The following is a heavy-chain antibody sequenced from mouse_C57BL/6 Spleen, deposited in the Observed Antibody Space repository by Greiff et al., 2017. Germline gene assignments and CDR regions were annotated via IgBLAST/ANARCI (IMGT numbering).Heavy chain of an antibody. CDR3: ARRVIYYGSSYGWYFDV. J-gene: IGHJ1*03. V-gene: IGHV1-39*01. CDR1: GYSFTDYN. D-gene: IGHD1-1*01. Sequence: VQLQQSGPELVKPGASVKISCKASGYSFTDYNMNWVKQSNGKSLEWIGVINPNYGTTSYNQKFKGKATLTVDQSSSTDYMQLNSLTSEDSAVYYCARRVIYYGSSYGWYFDVWGTGTTVTVAS. CDR2: INPNYGTT.